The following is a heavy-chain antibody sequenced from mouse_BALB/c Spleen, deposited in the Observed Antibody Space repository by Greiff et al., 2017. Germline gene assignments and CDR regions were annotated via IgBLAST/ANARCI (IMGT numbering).Heavy chain of an antibody. CDR1: GYTFTSYW. Sequence: VQLQQSGAELAKPGASVKMSCKASGYTFTSYWMHWVKQRPGQGLEWIGYINPSTGYTEYNQKFKDKATLTADKSSSTAYMQLSSLTSEDSAVYYCARWAGGNYFYAMDYWGQGTSVTVSS. V-gene: IGHV1-7*01. J-gene: IGHJ4*01. D-gene: IGHD2-1*01. CDR3: ARWAGGNYFYAMDY. CDR2: INPSTGYT.